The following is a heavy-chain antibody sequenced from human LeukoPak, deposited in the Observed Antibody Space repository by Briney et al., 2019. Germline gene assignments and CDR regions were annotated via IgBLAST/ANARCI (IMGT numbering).Heavy chain of an antibody. J-gene: IGHJ4*02. CDR3: ARGVYYYGSGSYLFDY. Sequence: PSGTLSLTCTVSGGSISSYYWSWIRQPAGKGLEWIGRIYTSGSTNYNPSLKSRVTMSVDTSKNQFPLKLSSVTAADTAVYYCARGVYYYGSGSYLFDYWGQGTLVTVSS. CDR1: GGSISSYY. V-gene: IGHV4-4*07. CDR2: IYTSGST. D-gene: IGHD3-10*01.